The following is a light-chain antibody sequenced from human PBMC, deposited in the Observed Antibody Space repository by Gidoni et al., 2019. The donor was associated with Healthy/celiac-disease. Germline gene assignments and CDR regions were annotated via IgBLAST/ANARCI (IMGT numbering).Light chain of an antibody. CDR1: SSDGGGYNY. CDR2: DVS. Sequence: QSALTQPRAGSGSPGQAVTSACTGTSSDGGGYNYVSWYQQHPGKAPTLMIYDVSKRPSKVPDRFSGSQPGNTASLTISGLQAEDEADYYCCSYAGSYTVVFGGGTKLTVL. V-gene: IGLV2-11*01. J-gene: IGLJ2*01. CDR3: CSYAGSYTVV.